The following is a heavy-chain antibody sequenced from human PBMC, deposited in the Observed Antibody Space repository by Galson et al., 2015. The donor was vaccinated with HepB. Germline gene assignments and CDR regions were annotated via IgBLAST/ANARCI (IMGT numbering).Heavy chain of an antibody. CDR3: AKVGANWDSDY. CDR2: INPNSGDT. CDR1: GYTFTGYY. D-gene: IGHD1-1*01. V-gene: IGHV1-2*02. Sequence: KVSCKASGYTFTGYYMHWVRQAPGQGLEWMGWINPNSGDTNYAQKFQGRVTMTRDTSISTAYMELSSLRSDDTAVYYCAKVGANWDSDYWGQGTLVTVSS. J-gene: IGHJ4*02.